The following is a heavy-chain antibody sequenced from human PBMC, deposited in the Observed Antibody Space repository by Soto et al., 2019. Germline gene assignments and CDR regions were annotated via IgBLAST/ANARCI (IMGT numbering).Heavy chain of an antibody. V-gene: IGHV4-30-2*01. J-gene: IGHJ6*02. CDR1: GGSISSGGYS. Sequence: QLQLQESGSGLVKPSQTLSLTCAVSGGSISSGGYSWSWIRQPPGKGLVWIGYIYHSGSTYYNPSLKSRVPISVDRSKNQFSLKLSSVTAADTAVYYCARRRGFPYYYGMDVWGQGTTVTVSS. D-gene: IGHD5-12*01. CDR3: ARRRGFPYYYGMDV. CDR2: IYHSGST.